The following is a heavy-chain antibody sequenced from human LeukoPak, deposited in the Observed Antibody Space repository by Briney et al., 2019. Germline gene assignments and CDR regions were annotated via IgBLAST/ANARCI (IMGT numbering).Heavy chain of an antibody. Sequence: GSSVKVSCKASGGTFSSYAISWVRQAPGQGLEWMGRIIPIFGTANYAQKFHGRVTITTDESTSTAYMELSSLRSEDTAVYYCASAGYYYGSGSYYNGPFDYWGQGTLVTVSS. CDR2: IIPIFGTA. D-gene: IGHD3-10*01. CDR3: ASAGYYYGSGSYYNGPFDY. CDR1: GGTFSSYA. J-gene: IGHJ4*02. V-gene: IGHV1-69*05.